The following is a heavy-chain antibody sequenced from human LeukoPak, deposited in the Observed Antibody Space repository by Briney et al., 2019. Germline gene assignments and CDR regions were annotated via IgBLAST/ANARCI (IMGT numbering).Heavy chain of an antibody. CDR2: IRNKANSHTT. D-gene: IGHD3-10*01. J-gene: IGHJ4*02. CDR1: GFTFSDHY. CDR3: AKDREPWFGELFPFGY. V-gene: IGHV3-72*01. Sequence: GGSLRLSCAASGFTFSDHYMDWVRQAPGKGLEWVGRIRNKANSHTTEYAASVKDRFTISRDDSKNSLYLQMNSLKTEDTAVYYCAKDREPWFGELFPFGYWGQGTLVTVSS.